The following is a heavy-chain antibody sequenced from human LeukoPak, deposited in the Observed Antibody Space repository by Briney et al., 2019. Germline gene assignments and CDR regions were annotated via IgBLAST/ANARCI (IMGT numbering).Heavy chain of an antibody. V-gene: IGHV4-4*08. CDR1: GGSIKTYY. Sequence: PSETLSLTCTVSGGSIKTYYWSWIRQSPGKGLEWIGRIYTSGSTNYNPSLKSRVSISIDTSKNQFSLKLSSVTAADTAVYYCARRTTYSSGGEGFDPWGQGTLVTVSS. D-gene: IGHD6-25*01. J-gene: IGHJ5*02. CDR2: IYTSGST. CDR3: ARRTTYSSGGEGFDP.